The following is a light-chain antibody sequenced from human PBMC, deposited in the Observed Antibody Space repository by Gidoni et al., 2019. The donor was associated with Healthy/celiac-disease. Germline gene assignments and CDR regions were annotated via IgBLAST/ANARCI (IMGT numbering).Light chain of an antibody. CDR3: QAWDSSQGV. Sequence: SYELTQPPSVSVSPGQTASITCSGDKLGDKYACWYQQKPGQSPVLVIYQDNKRPSGIPERFSGSKSGNTATLTISGTQAMDEADFYCQAWDSSQGVFGGGTKLTVL. J-gene: IGLJ2*01. CDR2: QDN. V-gene: IGLV3-1*01. CDR1: KLGDKY.